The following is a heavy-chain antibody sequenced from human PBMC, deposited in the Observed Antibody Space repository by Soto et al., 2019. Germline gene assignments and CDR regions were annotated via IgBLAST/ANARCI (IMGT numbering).Heavy chain of an antibody. Sequence: PGGSLRLSCAASGFTFSRHAIHWVRLTPGKGLEWVALIWNDGIRKVYVDSVKGRFTISRDNSKNTLDLQMNSLRAEDTAVYYCARDDDYEANAFDYWGPGTLVTVSS. D-gene: IGHD3-22*01. CDR2: IWNDGIRK. CDR3: ARDDDYEANAFDY. CDR1: GFTFSRHA. V-gene: IGHV3-33*08. J-gene: IGHJ4*02.